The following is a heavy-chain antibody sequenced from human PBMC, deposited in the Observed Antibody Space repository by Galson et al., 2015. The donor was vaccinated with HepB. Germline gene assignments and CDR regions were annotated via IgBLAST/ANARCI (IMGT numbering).Heavy chain of an antibody. D-gene: IGHD1/OR15-1a*01. CDR2: TYYRAKWDN. J-gene: IGHJ6*02. CDR3: AREALNWNNVAFNCYGLDV. Sequence: CAISGDSVSTNSAAWNWIRQSPSRGLEWLGRTYYRAKWDNDYAPSVKGRIAFKPDTSKNQFSLELKSVSPEDTAVYYCAREALNWNNVAFNCYGLDVWGQGTTVIVSS. CDR1: GDSVSTNSAA. V-gene: IGHV6-1*01.